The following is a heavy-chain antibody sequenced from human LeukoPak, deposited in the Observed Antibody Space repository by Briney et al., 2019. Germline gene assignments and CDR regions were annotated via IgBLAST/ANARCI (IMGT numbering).Heavy chain of an antibody. Sequence: GASVKVSCKASGYTFTSYDINWVRQATGQGLEWMGWMNPNSGNTGYAQKFQGRVTITRNTSISTAYMELSSLRSEDTAVYYCARSYYDFWSGYYTNLYYFDYWGQGTLVTVSS. CDR3: ARSYYDFWSGYYTNLYYFDY. CDR2: MNPNSGNT. V-gene: IGHV1-8*03. D-gene: IGHD3-3*01. CDR1: GYTFTSYD. J-gene: IGHJ4*02.